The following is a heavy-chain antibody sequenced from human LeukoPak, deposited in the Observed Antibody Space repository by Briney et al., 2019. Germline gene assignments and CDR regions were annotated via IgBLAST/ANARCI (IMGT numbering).Heavy chain of an antibody. J-gene: IGHJ4*02. D-gene: IGHD3-3*01. CDR1: GFTFSSSA. CDR2: ISNNGGYT. Sequence: PGGSLRLSCAASGFTFSSSAMSWVRQAPGKGLEWVSAISNNGGYTYYADSVKGRFTISRDNSKNTLYLQMNSLRAEDTAVYYCARGGAYYDFWSYYFDYWGQGTLVTVSS. V-gene: IGHV3-23*01. CDR3: ARGGAYYDFWSYYFDY.